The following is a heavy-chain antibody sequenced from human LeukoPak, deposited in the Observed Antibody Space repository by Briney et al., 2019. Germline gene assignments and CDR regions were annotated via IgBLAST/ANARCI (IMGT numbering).Heavy chain of an antibody. CDR2: ISAYNGNT. J-gene: IGHJ4*02. CDR1: GYTFTIYG. D-gene: IGHD5-24*01. V-gene: IGHV1-18*01. Sequence: ASVKVSCKASGYTFTIYGISWVRQAPGQGLEWMGWISAYNGNTNYAQKLQGGVTMTTDTSTSTAYMELRSLRSEDTAVYYCARDGYNYATFDYWGQGTLVTVSS. CDR3: ARDGYNYATFDY.